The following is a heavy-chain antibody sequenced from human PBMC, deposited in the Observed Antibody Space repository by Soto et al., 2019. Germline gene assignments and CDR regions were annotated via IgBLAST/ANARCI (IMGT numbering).Heavy chain of an antibody. J-gene: IGHJ4*02. V-gene: IGHV6-1*01. Sequence: HSQTLSLTCAISGDSVSSNSAAWNWIRQSPSRGLEWLGRTYYRSKWYNDYAVSVKSRITINPDTSKNQFSLQLNYVTPEDTAVYYCARDQADPIAVAGPYYFDYWGQGTMVTV. CDR1: GDSVSSNSAA. CDR3: ARDQADPIAVAGPYYFDY. CDR2: TYYRSKWYN. D-gene: IGHD6-19*01.